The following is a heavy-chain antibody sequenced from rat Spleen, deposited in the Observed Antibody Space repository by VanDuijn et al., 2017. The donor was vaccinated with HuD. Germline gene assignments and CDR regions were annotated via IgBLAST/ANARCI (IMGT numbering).Heavy chain of an antibody. V-gene: IGHV5-27*01. J-gene: IGHJ4*01. CDR3: ATEGAYSSAPGDA. Sequence: EAQLVESDVGLVQPGRSLRLSCAASGFTLSDHYMAWVRQTPTKGLEWVASISPSGGSTYYRDSVKGRFTISRDNAKSTLYLQMDSLRSEDTATYYCATEGAYSSAPGDAWGQGASVTVSS. CDR2: ISPSGGST. D-gene: IGHD3-3*01. CDR1: GFTLSDHY.